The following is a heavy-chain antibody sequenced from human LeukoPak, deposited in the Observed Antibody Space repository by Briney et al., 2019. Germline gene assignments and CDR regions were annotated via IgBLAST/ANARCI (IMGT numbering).Heavy chain of an antibody. V-gene: IGHV1-18*01. CDR3: ARDIVVVPAAPDRNFDY. CDR2: ISAYNGNT. CDR1: GYSFTSYG. J-gene: IGHJ4*02. Sequence: GESLKISCKGSGYSFTSYGISWARQAPGQGLEWMGWISAYNGNTNYAQKLQGRVTMTTDTSTSTAYMELRSLRSDDTAVYYCARDIVVVPAAPDRNFDYWGQGTLVTVSS. D-gene: IGHD2-2*01.